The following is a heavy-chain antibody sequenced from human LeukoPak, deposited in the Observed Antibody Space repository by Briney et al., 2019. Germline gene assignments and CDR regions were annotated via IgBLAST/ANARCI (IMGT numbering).Heavy chain of an antibody. D-gene: IGHD6-13*01. CDR1: GYTFTSYG. V-gene: IGHV1-18*01. J-gene: IGHJ4*02. CDR3: ARDSSSWYNSDSYYFDY. CDR2: ISAYNGNT. Sequence: ASVKVSCKASGYTFTSYGISWVRQAPGQGLEWMGWISAYNGNTNYAQKLQGRVTMTTDTSTSTAYMELRSLRSDDTAVYYCARDSSSWYNSDSYYFDYWGQGTLVTVSS.